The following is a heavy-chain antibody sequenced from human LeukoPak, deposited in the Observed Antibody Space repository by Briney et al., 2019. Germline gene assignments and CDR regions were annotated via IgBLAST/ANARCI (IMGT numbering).Heavy chain of an antibody. J-gene: IGHJ4*02. CDR2: IYYSGST. CDR3: XSPGPGEXWLSPDY. CDR1: GGSISSSSYY. D-gene: IGHD6-19*01. V-gene: IGHV4-39*01. Sequence: SETLSLTCTVSGGSISSSSYYWGWIRQPPGKGLEWIGSIYYSGSTYYNPSLKSRVTISVDTSKNQFSLKLISVTAADTAVYXXXSPGPGEXWLSPDYWGQGTLVTVSS.